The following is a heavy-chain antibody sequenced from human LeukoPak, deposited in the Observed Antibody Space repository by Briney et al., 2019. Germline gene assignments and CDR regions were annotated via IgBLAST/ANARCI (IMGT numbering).Heavy chain of an antibody. CDR2: IYYSGST. J-gene: IGHJ2*01. D-gene: IGHD3-22*01. V-gene: IGHV4-59*01. CDR1: SGSISSYH. CDR3: ARDPDYYDSSGSSGYFDL. Sequence: SETLSLTCTVSSGSISSYHWSWIRQPPGTGLEWIGYIYYSGSTNYNPSLKSRVTISVDTSKNQFSLKLSSVTAADTAVYYCARDPDYYDSSGSSGYFDLWGRGTLVTVSS.